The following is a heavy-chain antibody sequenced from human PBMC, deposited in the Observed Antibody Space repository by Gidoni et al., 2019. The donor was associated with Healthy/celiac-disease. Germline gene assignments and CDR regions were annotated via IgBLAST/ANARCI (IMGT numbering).Heavy chain of an antibody. J-gene: IGHJ6*02. CDR2: FDPEDGET. D-gene: IGHD1-26*01. V-gene: IGHV1-24*01. CDR3: ATRGGLSVGEQVNYYYYGMDV. Sequence: QVQLVQSGAEVKKPGASVKVSCKVSGYTLTDLSMHWVRQAPGKGLEWMGGFDPEDGETIYAQKFQGRVTMTEDTSTDTAYMELSSLRSEDTAVYYCATRGGLSVGEQVNYYYYGMDVWGQGTTVTVSS. CDR1: GYTLTDLS.